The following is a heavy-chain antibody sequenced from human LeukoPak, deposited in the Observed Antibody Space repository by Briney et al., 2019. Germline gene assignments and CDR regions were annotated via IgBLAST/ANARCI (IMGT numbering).Heavy chain of an antibody. Sequence: GESLKISCKGSGYSFTSYWIGWVRPMPGKGLEWMGIIYPGGSDTRYSPSFQGQVTISADKSISTAYLQWSSLKASDTAMYYCARRYYYDSSGYSAFDIWGQGTMVTVSS. D-gene: IGHD3-22*01. J-gene: IGHJ3*02. CDR2: IYPGGSDT. V-gene: IGHV5-51*01. CDR1: GYSFTSYW. CDR3: ARRYYYDSSGYSAFDI.